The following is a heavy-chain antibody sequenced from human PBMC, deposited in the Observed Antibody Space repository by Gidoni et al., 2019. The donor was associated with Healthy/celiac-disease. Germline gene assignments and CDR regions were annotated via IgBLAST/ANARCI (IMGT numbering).Heavy chain of an antibody. CDR3: ARDSHIRFGEYHDYYGMDV. Sequence: QVQLQESGPGLVKPSQTLYLTCTVAGGSIRSGSYYWSWIRQPAGKGLVWIGRIYTSGSTNYNPALKSRVTISVVTSKNQFSLKLSSVTAADTAVYYCARDSHIRFGEYHDYYGMDVWGQGTTVTVSS. V-gene: IGHV4-61*02. CDR1: GGSIRSGSYY. J-gene: IGHJ6*02. D-gene: IGHD3-10*01. CDR2: IYTSGST.